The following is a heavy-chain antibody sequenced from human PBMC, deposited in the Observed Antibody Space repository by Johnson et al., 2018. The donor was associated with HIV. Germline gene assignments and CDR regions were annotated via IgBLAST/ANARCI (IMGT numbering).Heavy chain of an antibody. D-gene: IGHD6-13*01. CDR3: ARDALAAAGPI. V-gene: IGHV3-30*03. J-gene: IGHJ3*02. Sequence: VQVVESGGGVVQPGKSLTLSCVGSGLSFSNFGIHWVRQAPGKGPEWVAFIHYDGSNKYYADSVRGRFTISRDNSKNTLYLQMNSLRAEDTAVYYCARDALAAAGPIWGQGTMVTVSS. CDR1: GLSFSNFG. CDR2: IHYDGSNK.